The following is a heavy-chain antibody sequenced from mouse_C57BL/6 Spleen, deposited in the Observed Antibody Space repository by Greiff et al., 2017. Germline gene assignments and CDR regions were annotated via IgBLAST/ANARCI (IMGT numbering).Heavy chain of an antibody. J-gene: IGHJ4*01. CDR3: TRGMVTTAMDY. Sequence: VQLVESGAELVRPGASVTLSCKASGYTFTDYEMHWVKQTPVHGLEWIGAIDPETGGTAYNQKFKGKAILTADKSSSTAYMELRSLTSEDSAVYYCTRGMVTTAMDYWGQGTSVTVSS. D-gene: IGHD2-2*01. CDR1: GYTFTDYE. V-gene: IGHV1-15*01. CDR2: IDPETGGT.